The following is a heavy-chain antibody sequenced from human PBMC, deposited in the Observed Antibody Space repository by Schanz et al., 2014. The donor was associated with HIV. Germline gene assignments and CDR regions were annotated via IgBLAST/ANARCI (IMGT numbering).Heavy chain of an antibody. Sequence: QVQLVESGGGVVQPGRSLRLSCAASGFTFSSYGMHWVRQAPGKGLEWVAVISYDGSNKYYADSVKGRFTISRDKSKNTLYLQMNSLRAEDTAVYYCARENPLYYYLHGGSFDIWGQGTMVTVSS. V-gene: IGHV3-30*03. J-gene: IGHJ3*02. D-gene: IGHD3-10*01. CDR1: GFTFSSYG. CDR2: ISYDGSNK. CDR3: ARENPLYYYLHGGSFDI.